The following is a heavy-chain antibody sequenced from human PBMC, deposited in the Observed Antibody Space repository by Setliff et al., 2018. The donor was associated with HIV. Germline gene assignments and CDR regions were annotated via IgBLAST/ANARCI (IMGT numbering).Heavy chain of an antibody. J-gene: IGHJ4*02. V-gene: IGHV3-30*04. Sequence: GGSLRLSCAASGFIFSHYAMHWVRQAPGKGLEWVAVISSDESNRYIADSVKDRFTISRDNPRNTMYLQMNSLRPDDTAVYYCARVEWEPDGHYLAYWGQGTLVTVSS. CDR2: ISSDESNR. CDR1: GFIFSHYA. D-gene: IGHD1-26*01. CDR3: ARVEWEPDGHYLAY.